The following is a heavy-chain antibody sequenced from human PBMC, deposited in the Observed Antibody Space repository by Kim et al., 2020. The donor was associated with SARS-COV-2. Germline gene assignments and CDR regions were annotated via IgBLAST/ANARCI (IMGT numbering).Heavy chain of an antibody. CDR3: ATNIPPVGRTGYNNLGY. CDR1: GFSISNSY. Sequence: GGSLRLSCVVSGFSISNSYVSWVRQAPGKGLEWVSIIYNGGSTYYAESLEGRFTISRDNSENTLYLEMNSLRVEDTALYYCATNIPPVGRTGYNNLGYWGPGTPVTVSS. J-gene: IGHJ4*02. D-gene: IGHD1-20*01. CDR2: IYNGGST. V-gene: IGHV3-53*01.